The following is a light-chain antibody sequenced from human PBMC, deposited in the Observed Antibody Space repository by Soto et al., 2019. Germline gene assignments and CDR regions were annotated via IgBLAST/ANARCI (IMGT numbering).Light chain of an antibody. V-gene: IGLV1-40*01. CDR1: KSNIGAGFD. CDR2: DNI. CDR3: QSYDSSLSGWV. J-gene: IGLJ3*02. Sequence: QSVLTQPPSVSGAPGQRVTISCDGNKSNIGAGFDVYWHQQLPGTAPKPLIYDNINRPSGVPDRFSGSKSGTSASLAITGLQTEDEADYYCQSYDSSLSGWVFGGGTKLTV.